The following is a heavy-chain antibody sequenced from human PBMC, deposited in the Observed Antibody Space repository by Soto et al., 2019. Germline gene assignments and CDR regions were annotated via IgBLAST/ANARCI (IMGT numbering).Heavy chain of an antibody. V-gene: IGHV3-15*07. CDR3: TTDSPVAGGGPL. Sequence: EVQLVESGGGLVKPGGSLRLSCAASGFTFSEAWMNWVRQAPGKGLEWVGSIKSKAAGGTTDYVATVKGRFTISSDDSPKTLFLQMNSLNTEDTAVSYCTTDSPVAGGGPLWGQGTLVTVSS. CDR2: IKSKAAGGTT. CDR1: GFTFSEAW. D-gene: IGHD6-19*01. J-gene: IGHJ4*02.